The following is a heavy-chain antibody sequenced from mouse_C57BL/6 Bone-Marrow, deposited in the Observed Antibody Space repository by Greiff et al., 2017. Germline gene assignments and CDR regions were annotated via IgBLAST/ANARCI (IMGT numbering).Heavy chain of an antibody. CDR2: IHPNSGST. CDR3: ARIPYYDYDGYYAMDY. Sequence: QVQLQQSGAELVKPGASVKLSCKASGYTFTSYWMHWVKQRPGQGLEWIGMIHPNSGSTNYNEKFKSKATLTVDKSSSTAYMQLSSLTSEDSAVYYCARIPYYDYDGYYAMDYWGQGTSVTVSS. V-gene: IGHV1-64*01. D-gene: IGHD2-4*01. CDR1: GYTFTSYW. J-gene: IGHJ4*01.